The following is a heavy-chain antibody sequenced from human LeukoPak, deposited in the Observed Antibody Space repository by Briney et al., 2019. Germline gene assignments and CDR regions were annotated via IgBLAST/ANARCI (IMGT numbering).Heavy chain of an antibody. CDR3: VKEYHSRGFGAYFDY. Sequence: GGSLRLSCAASGFTFGSYAMSWVRQTPGKGLEWVSTISATNTYYADSVKGRFTISRDNSINTVDLQMNSLRAEDTAVYYCVKEYHSRGFGAYFDYWGQGTLVTVSS. CDR2: ISATNT. V-gene: IGHV3-23*01. D-gene: IGHD3-3*01. CDR1: GFTFGSYA. J-gene: IGHJ4*02.